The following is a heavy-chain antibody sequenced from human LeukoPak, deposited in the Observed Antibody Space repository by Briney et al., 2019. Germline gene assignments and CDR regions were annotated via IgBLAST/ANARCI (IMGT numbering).Heavy chain of an antibody. CDR2: IYYSGSA. D-gene: IGHD6-19*01. CDR3: ARVAVARLAYFDY. CDR1: GGSISTYY. V-gene: IGHV4-59*12. Sequence: PSETLSLTCTVSGGSISTYYWSWIRQPPGKGLEWIGYIYYSGSANYNPSLKSRVTISVDKSKNQFSLKLSSVTAADTAMYYCARVAVARLAYFDYWGQGTLVTVSS. J-gene: IGHJ4*02.